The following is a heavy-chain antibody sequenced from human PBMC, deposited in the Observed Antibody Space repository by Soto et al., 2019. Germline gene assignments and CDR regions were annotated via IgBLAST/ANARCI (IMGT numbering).Heavy chain of an antibody. CDR3: ARGRYYDSSGYYSDY. CDR1: GYTFTSYG. Sequence: ASVTVSCTASGYTFTSYGISWVRQAPGQGLEWMGWISAYNGNTNYAQKLQGRVTMTTDTSTSTAYMELRSLRSDDTAVYYCARGRYYDSSGYYSDYWGQGTLVPSPQ. V-gene: IGHV1-18*01. CDR2: ISAYNGNT. J-gene: IGHJ4*02. D-gene: IGHD3-22*01.